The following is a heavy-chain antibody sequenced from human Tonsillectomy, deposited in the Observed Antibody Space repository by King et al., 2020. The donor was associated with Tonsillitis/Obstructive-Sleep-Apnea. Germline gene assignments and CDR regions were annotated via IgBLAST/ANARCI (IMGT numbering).Heavy chain of an antibody. Sequence: VQLQQWGAGLLKPSETLSLTCAVYGGSFSGYYWSWIRQPPGRGLEWIGEINHSGSTNYNPSLKSRVTISVDTSKNQFSLKLSSVTAADTAVYYCARGPPFDCWSGFGYYMDVGGKGTTVTVSS. CDR2: INHSGST. J-gene: IGHJ6*03. V-gene: IGHV4-34*01. CDR1: GGSFSGYY. CDR3: ARGPPFDCWSGFGYYMDV. D-gene: IGHD3-3*01.